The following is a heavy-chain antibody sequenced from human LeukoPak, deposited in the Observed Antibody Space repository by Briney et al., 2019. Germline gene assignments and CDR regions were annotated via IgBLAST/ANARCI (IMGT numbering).Heavy chain of an antibody. CDR3: ARDVTSGTEYFDY. V-gene: IGHV3-21*01. CDR1: GFTFSSYS. Sequence: PGGSLRLSCAASGFTFSSYSMNWVRQAPGKGLEWVSSISSSSSYIYYADSVKGRFTISRDNAKNSLYLQMNSLRAEDTAVYYCARDVTSGTEYFDYWGQGTLVTVSS. J-gene: IGHJ4*02. CDR2: ISSSSSYI. D-gene: IGHD1/OR15-1a*01.